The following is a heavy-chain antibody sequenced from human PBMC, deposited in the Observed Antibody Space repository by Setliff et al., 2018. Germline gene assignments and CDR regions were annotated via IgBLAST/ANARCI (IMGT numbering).Heavy chain of an antibody. Sequence: ASVKVSCKASGYSFSSNAFHWVRQAPGQTLEWMGWIHAGSSNTLYSQRFQDRITISRDTSATTVHMELSSLRSDDTAVYYCARSYDSGFYHQRDAYDIWGQGTMVTVSS. D-gene: IGHD3-22*01. CDR2: IHAGSSNT. V-gene: IGHV1-3*01. CDR1: GYSFSSNA. J-gene: IGHJ3*02. CDR3: ARSYDSGFYHQRDAYDI.